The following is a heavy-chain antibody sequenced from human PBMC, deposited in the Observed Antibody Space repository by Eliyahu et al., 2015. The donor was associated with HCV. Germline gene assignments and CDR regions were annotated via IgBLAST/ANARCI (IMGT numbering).Heavy chain of an antibody. Sequence: QVQLQQWGAGLLKPSETLSLTCAVYGGSFSGYYWSWIRQPPGKGLEWIGEINHSGSTNYNPSLKSRVTISVDTSKNQFSLKLSSVTAADTAVYYCARRSYCSGGSCYSVTRYYYYYYMDVWGKGTTVTVSS. CDR1: GGSFSGYY. CDR2: INHSGST. V-gene: IGHV4-34*01. J-gene: IGHJ6*03. D-gene: IGHD2-15*01. CDR3: ARRSYCSGGSCYSVTRYYYYYYMDV.